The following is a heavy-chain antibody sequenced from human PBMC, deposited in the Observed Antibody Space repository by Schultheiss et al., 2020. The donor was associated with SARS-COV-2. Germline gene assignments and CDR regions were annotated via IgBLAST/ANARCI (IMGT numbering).Heavy chain of an antibody. D-gene: IGHD3-16*01. CDR1: GFSLNTRGMC. J-gene: IGHJ3*02. CDR3: ARLFRGSDAFDI. V-gene: IGHV2-70*01. Sequence: SGPTLVKPTQTLTLTCTSSGFSLNTRGMCVSWIRQPPGKALEWLALIDWDDDKYYSTSLKTRLTISKDTSKNQVVLTMTNMDPVDTATYYCARLFRGSDAFDIWGQGTMVTVSS. CDR2: IDWDDDK.